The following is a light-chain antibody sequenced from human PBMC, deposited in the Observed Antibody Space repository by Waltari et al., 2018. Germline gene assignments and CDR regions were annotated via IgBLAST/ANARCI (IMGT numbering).Light chain of an antibody. Sequence: SYVQTQPPSVSVAPAETARLTRAGNNIGTKNVHWHQQKPGQDPVLVISYDSDRRSGIPEGISGSNSGNAATLTISRVEAGDEAEYFCQVWDANNDPGVFGTGTEVTVL. CDR2: YDS. V-gene: IGLV3-21*04. CDR3: QVWDANNDPGV. CDR1: NIGTKN. J-gene: IGLJ1*01.